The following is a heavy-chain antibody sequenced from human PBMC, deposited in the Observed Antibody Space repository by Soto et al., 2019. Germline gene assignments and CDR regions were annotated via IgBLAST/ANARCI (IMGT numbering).Heavy chain of an antibody. V-gene: IGHV3-33*01. CDR3: ARDGPWNDYGDYFDY. CDR1: GFTFSSYG. J-gene: IGHJ4*02. CDR2: IWYDGSNK. Sequence: QVQLVESGGGVVQPGRSLRLSCAASGFTFSSYGMHWVRQAPGKGLEWVAVIWYDGSNKYYADSVKGRFTISRDNSKNTLYLQMNSLRAEDTAVYYCARDGPWNDYGDYFDYWAREPWSPSPQ. D-gene: IGHD4-17*01.